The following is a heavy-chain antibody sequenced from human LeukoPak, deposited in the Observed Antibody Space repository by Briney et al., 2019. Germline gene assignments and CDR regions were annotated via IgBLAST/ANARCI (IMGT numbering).Heavy chain of an antibody. Sequence: GGSLRLSCAASGFTFSSYSMNWVRQAPGKGLEWVSSISSSSSYIYYADSVKGRFTISRDNAKNSLYLQMNSLRAEDTAVYYCARGSTSLSWSWFDPWGQGTLVTVSS. V-gene: IGHV3-21*01. CDR3: ARGSTSLSWSWFDP. D-gene: IGHD2-2*01. CDR1: GFTFSSYS. CDR2: ISSSSSYI. J-gene: IGHJ5*02.